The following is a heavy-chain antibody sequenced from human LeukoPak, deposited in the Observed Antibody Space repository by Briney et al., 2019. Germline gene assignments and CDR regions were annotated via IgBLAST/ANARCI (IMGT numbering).Heavy chain of an antibody. CDR3: TRDGGYSYEFDY. CDR2: ILFNGNVI. Sequence: GSLRLSCAASGFTFSSYSMNWVRQAPGKGLEWVSYILFNGNVIYYADSVKGRFTISRDNAKNSLYLQMNTLRAEDTAVYYCTRDGGYSYEFDYWGQGTLVTVPS. D-gene: IGHD5-18*01. V-gene: IGHV3-48*01. J-gene: IGHJ4*02. CDR1: GFTFSSYS.